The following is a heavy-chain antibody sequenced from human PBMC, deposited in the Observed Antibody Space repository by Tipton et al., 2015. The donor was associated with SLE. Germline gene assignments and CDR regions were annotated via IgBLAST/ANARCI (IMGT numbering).Heavy chain of an antibody. CDR3: AKDISRGEWELLGWFDP. CDR2: ISWNSGSI. V-gene: IGHV3-9*01. J-gene: IGHJ5*02. D-gene: IGHD1-26*01. Sequence: SLRLSCAASGFTFDDYAMHWVRQAPGKGLEWVSGISWNSGSIGYADSVKGRFTISRDNAKNSLYLQMNSLRAEDTVLYYCAKDISRGEWELLGWFDPWGQGTLVTVSP. CDR1: GFTFDDYA.